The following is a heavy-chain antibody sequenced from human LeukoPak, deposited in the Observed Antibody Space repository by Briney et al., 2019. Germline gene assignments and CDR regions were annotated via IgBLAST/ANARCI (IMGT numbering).Heavy chain of an antibody. CDR3: AKAPVTSCRGAYCYPFDS. CDR1: GFTFNNYW. D-gene: IGHD2-21*01. J-gene: IGHJ4*02. Sequence: GGSLRLSCAASGFTFNNYWMSWIRQAPGKGLEWVSYISSSGSTIYYADSVKGRFTISRDNSKNTLYLQMNSLRAEDAAVYFCAKAPVTSCRGAYCYPFDSWGQGTLVTVSS. CDR2: ISSSGSTI. V-gene: IGHV3-11*01.